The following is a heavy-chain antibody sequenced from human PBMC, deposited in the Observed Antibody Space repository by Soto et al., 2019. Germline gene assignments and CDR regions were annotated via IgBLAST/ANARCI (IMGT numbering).Heavy chain of an antibody. D-gene: IGHD2-8*01. J-gene: IGHJ4*02. Sequence: VQLVESGGGVVQPGRSLRLSCAASGFTFSSYGMHWVRQAPGKGLEWVAVIWYDGSNKYYADSVKGRFTISRDNSKNTLYLQMNSLRAEDTAVYYCARMGVYCTNGVCYTRNALDYWGQGTLVTVSS. CDR3: ARMGVYCTNGVCYTRNALDY. CDR2: IWYDGSNK. V-gene: IGHV3-33*01. CDR1: GFTFSSYG.